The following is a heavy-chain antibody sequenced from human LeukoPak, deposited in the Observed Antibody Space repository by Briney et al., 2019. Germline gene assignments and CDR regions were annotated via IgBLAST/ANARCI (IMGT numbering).Heavy chain of an antibody. D-gene: IGHD2-15*01. V-gene: IGHV4-30-4*01. J-gene: IGHJ5*02. CDR1: GGSISSGDYY. CDR2: IYYSGST. CDR3: ARSPYCSGGSCYLENWFDP. Sequence: SQTLSLTCTVSGGSISSGDYYWSWIRQPPGKGLEWIGYIYYSGSTYYNPSLKSRVTISVDTSKNQFSLKLSSVTAADTAVYYCARSPYCSGGSCYLENWFDPWGRGTLVTVSS.